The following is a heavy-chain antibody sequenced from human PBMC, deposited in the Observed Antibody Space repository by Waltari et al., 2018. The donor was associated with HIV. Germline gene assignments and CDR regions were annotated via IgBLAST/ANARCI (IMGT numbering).Heavy chain of an antibody. CDR2: MNMDGTRI. CDR3: AREDFGAGNWFFDL. J-gene: IGHJ2*01. CDR1: GFTSSNYW. Sequence: EVQLVASGGGLVQPGGSLRLTCATSGFTSSNYWMPWVRPAQEKGLVWCSRMNMDGTRISDADSVKGRFTTSRDNAKHTLYLQMNSLRDEDTAVYYCAREDFGAGNWFFDLWGRGTLVTVSS. D-gene: IGHD3-3*01. V-gene: IGHV3-74*01.